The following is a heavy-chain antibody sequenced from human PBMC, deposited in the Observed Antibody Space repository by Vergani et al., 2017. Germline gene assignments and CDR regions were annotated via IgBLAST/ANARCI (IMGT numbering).Heavy chain of an antibody. Sequence: QVQLQESGPGLVKPSETLSLTCTVSGYSISSGYYWGWIRQPPGKGLEWIGSIYHSGSTYYNPSLKSRVTISVDTSKNQFSLKLSSVTAADTAVYYCARAXLRTYYYDSSGYYEQPNWFDPWGQGTLVTVSS. J-gene: IGHJ5*02. V-gene: IGHV4-38-2*02. CDR1: GYSISSGYY. CDR3: ARAXLRTYYYDSSGYYEQPNWFDP. CDR2: IYHSGST. D-gene: IGHD3-22*01.